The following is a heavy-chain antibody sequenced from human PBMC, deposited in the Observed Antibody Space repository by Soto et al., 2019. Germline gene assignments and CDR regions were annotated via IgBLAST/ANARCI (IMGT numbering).Heavy chain of an antibody. CDR1: GFTVSSNY. Sequence: EVQLVESGGGLVQPGGSLRLSCAASGFTVSSNYMSWVRQAPGKGLEWVSVIYSGGSTYYADSVKGRFTISRDNSTNTLYLQMNSLRAENTAAYYCARASSRLLWSGAPQYVWGQGTTVTVSS. CDR3: ARASSRLLWSGAPQYV. CDR2: IYSGGST. J-gene: IGHJ6*02. D-gene: IGHD3-10*01. V-gene: IGHV3-66*01.